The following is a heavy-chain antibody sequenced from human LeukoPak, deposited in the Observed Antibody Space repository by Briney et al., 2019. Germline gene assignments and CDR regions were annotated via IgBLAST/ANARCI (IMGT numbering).Heavy chain of an antibody. CDR3: ARDLITMIVTGYPPPFDY. CDR1: GYTFTSYA. V-gene: IGHV7-4-1*02. Sequence: GASVKVSCKASGYTFTSYAMNWVRQAPGQGLEWMGWMNTNTGNPTYAQGFTGRFVFSLDTSVSTAYLQISSLKAEDTAVYYCARDLITMIVTGYPPPFDYWGQGTLVTVSS. CDR2: MNTNTGNP. J-gene: IGHJ4*02. D-gene: IGHD3-22*01.